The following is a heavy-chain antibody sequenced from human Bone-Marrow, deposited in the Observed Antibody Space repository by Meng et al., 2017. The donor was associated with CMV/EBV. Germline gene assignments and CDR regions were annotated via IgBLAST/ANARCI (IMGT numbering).Heavy chain of an antibody. CDR2: IKQDGGEK. CDR3: ARDYGNYDSSGYYPH. V-gene: IGHV3-7*01. D-gene: IGHD3-22*01. CDR1: GFTSSNYW. Sequence: GESLKISCAASGFTSSNYWMSWVRQVPGKGLEWVANIKQDGGEKYYVDSVKGRFTISRDNAKNSLYLQMNSLRAEDTAVYYCARDYGNYDSSGYYPHWGQGTLVTVSS. J-gene: IGHJ4*02.